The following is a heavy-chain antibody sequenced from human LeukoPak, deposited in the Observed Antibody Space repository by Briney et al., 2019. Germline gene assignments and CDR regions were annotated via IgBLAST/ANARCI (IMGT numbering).Heavy chain of an antibody. CDR3: SSSWYGAYYFDY. V-gene: IGHV3-7*01. J-gene: IGHJ4*02. Sequence: PGGSLRLSCAASGFTFSSYWMSWIRQAPGKGLEWVANIKQDGSEKYYVDSVKGRFTISRDNAKNSLYLQMNSLRAEDTAVYYCSSSWYGAYYFDYWGQGTLVTVSS. CDR2: IKQDGSEK. CDR1: GFTFSSYW. D-gene: IGHD6-13*01.